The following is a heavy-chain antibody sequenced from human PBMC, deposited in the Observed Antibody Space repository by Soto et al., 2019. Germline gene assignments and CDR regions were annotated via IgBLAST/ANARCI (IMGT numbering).Heavy chain of an antibody. CDR1: GYTFTSYD. D-gene: IGHD2-15*01. J-gene: IGHJ5*02. V-gene: IGHV1-18*01. Sequence: EASVKVSCKASGYTFTSYDISWVRQAPGQGLEWMGWISTYNGNTNYAQKLQGRVTMTTDTSTSTAYMELRSLRSDDTAVYYCARGFRVAATRWWFDPWGQGTLVTVS. CDR3: ARGFRVAATRWWFDP. CDR2: ISTYNGNT.